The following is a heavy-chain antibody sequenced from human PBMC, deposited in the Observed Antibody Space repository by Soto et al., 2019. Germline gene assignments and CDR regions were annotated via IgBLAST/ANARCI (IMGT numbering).Heavy chain of an antibody. CDR2: ISAYNGNT. Sequence: ASVKVFCKASGYTFTSYGISWVRQAPGQGLEWMGWISAYNGNTNYAQKLQGRVTMTTDTSTSTAYMELRSLRSDDTAVYYCAKDLNQYYYGSGGPFDPWGQGTLVTVSS. J-gene: IGHJ5*02. D-gene: IGHD3-10*01. CDR1: GYTFTSYG. CDR3: AKDLNQYYYGSGGPFDP. V-gene: IGHV1-18*01.